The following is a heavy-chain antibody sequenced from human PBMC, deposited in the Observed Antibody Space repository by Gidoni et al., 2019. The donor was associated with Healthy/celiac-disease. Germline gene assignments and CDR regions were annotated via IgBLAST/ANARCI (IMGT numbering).Heavy chain of an antibody. CDR2: IYHSGST. CDR1: GGSISSSNW. D-gene: IGHD3-16*02. V-gene: IGHV4-4*02. J-gene: IGHJ3*02. Sequence: QVQLQESGPGLMKPSGTLSLTCAVSGGSISSSNWWSWVRQPPGKWLEWIGEIYHSGSTNYNPSLKSRVTISVDKSKNQFSLKLSSVTAADSAVYYCARDVMITFGGVIVRGAFDIWGQGTMVTVSS. CDR3: ARDVMITFGGVIVRGAFDI.